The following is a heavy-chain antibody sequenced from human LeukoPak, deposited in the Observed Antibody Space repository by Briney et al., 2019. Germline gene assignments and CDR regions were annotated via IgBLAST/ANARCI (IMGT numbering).Heavy chain of an antibody. CDR2: IYYTGGT. CDR1: GGSISSGSYY. CDR3: ARQYDY. Sequence: SSETLSLTCTVSGGSISSGSYYWGWIRQPPGKGLEWIGSIYYTGGTYYNPSLKSRVTISVDTSKNQFSLKLTSVTAAGTGVYFCARQYDYWGQGTLVTVSS. V-gene: IGHV4-39*01. J-gene: IGHJ4*02.